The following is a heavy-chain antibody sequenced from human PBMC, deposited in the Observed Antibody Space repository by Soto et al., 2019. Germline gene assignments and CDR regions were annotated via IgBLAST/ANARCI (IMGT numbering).Heavy chain of an antibody. CDR1: GGSITSGGFY. J-gene: IGHJ5*02. CDR3: AIGGTGDNFFDP. Sequence: QVQLQESGPGLVKPSQTLSLTCNVSGGSITSGGFYWAWIRQHPGGGLDWIGDIFHSGSNHYNPALRSRVTSSVYTSKNQFSLKLRSVTAADTAVYYCAIGGTGDNFFDPWGQGTLVTVSS. CDR2: IFHSGSN. V-gene: IGHV4-31*03.